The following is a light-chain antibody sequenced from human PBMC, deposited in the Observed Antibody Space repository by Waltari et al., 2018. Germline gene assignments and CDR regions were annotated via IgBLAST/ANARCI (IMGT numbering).Light chain of an antibody. V-gene: IGLV1-51*01. Sequence: QSVLTQAPSVSAAPGQTVTISCSGPTPNIGINSVSWYQQLPGAAPKIVIYEDNRRPSGIPDRFSGSKSGASATLGITGLQTGDEADYYCGSWDSSLGIGVLGGGTRLTVL. CDR2: EDN. CDR3: GSWDSSLGIGV. J-gene: IGLJ3*02. CDR1: TPNIGINS.